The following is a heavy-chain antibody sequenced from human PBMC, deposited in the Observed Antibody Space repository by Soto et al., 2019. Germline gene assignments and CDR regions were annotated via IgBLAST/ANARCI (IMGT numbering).Heavy chain of an antibody. J-gene: IGHJ1*01. Sequence: QVQLVESGGAVVQPGTSLRLSCAGSGFTFTNYGLHWVRQAPGKGLEWVAAISYDGSRAYYADSVKGRFTISRDSSKKRLNLQMDSLRPEDTAVYYCAKDGAPRYCTRSSCHPAGAYWGQGTLVTVSS. D-gene: IGHD2-2*01. V-gene: IGHV3-30*18. CDR2: ISYDGSRA. CDR1: GFTFTNYG. CDR3: AKDGAPRYCTRSSCHPAGAY.